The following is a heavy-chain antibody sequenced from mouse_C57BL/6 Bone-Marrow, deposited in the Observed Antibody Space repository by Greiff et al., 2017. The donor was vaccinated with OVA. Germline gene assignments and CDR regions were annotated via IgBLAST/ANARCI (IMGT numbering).Heavy chain of an antibody. D-gene: IGHD1-1*01. CDR2: IDPSDSYT. V-gene: IGHV1-59*01. Sequence: QVQPQQPGAELVRPGTSVKLSCKASGYTFTSYWMHWVKQRPGQGLEWIGVIDPSDSYTNYNQKFKGKATLTVDTSSSTAYMQLSSLTSEDSAVYYCARPSYYGSSYNYWGQGTTLTVSS. CDR3: ARPSYYGSSYNY. CDR1: GYTFTSYW. J-gene: IGHJ2*01.